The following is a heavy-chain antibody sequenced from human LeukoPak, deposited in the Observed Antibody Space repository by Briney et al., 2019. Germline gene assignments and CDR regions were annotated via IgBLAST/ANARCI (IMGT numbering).Heavy chain of an antibody. J-gene: IGHJ5*02. CDR1: GFTFGDYA. V-gene: IGHV3-23*01. Sequence: PGGSLRLSCTASGFTFGDYAMSWVRQAPGKGLEWLSSFTGEAANIHYAESVKGRFTLSRDSSKEIMYLQMDNLRVGDTAMYFCAAGGGNTFNPWAQGVLVTVSS. CDR3: AAGGGNTFNP. CDR2: FTGEAANI. D-gene: IGHD1-14*01.